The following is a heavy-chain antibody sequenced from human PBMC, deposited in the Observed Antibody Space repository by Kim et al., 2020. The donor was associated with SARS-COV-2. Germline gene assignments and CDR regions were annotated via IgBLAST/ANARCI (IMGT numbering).Heavy chain of an antibody. Sequence: VANIKQDGSEKYYVDSVKGRFTISRDHAKNSLYLQMNSLRAEDTAVYYCARGIDYWGQETLVTVSS. CDR2: IKQDGSEK. V-gene: IGHV3-7*01. J-gene: IGHJ4*02. CDR3: ARGIDY.